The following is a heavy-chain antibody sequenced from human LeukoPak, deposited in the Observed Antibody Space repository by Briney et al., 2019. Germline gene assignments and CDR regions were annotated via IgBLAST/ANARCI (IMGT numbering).Heavy chain of an antibody. J-gene: IGHJ4*02. D-gene: IGHD2-8*01. Sequence: PSETLSLTCPVSGGSVSSSRYYWGWIRQPPGKGLEWIGSIYYTGSTYYKPSLKSRVTISADTSKNQFSLKLSSVTAADTAVYYCASYLGYCSKGVCFPHLGYFDYWGQGTLVTVSS. CDR3: ASYLGYCSKGVCFPHLGYFDY. CDR2: IYYTGST. CDR1: GGSVSSSRYY. V-gene: IGHV4-39*07.